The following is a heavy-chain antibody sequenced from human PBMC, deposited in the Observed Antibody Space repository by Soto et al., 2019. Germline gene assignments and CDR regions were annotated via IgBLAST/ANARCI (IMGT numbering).Heavy chain of an antibody. CDR2: INHSGST. J-gene: IGHJ4*02. D-gene: IGHD2-15*01. CDR3: ARLGYCSGGSCAHFDY. Sequence: SETLSLTCAVYGGSFSGYYWSWIRQPPGKGLEWIGEINHSGSTNYNPSLKSRVTISVDTSKNQFSLKLSSVTAADTAVYYCARLGYCSGGSCAHFDYWGQGTLVTVSS. CDR1: GGSFSGYY. V-gene: IGHV4-34*01.